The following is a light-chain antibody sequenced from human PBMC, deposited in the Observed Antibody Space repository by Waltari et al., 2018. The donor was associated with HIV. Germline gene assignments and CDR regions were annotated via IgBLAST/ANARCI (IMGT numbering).Light chain of an antibody. Sequence: QSALTQPRSVSGSPGQPVTISCTGTSSDVGGYTYVSWYQHPPGRALKLMISDVRKRPSGVPDRFSGSKSGNTASLTISGLQAEDEADYYCCSYAGSYTLVFGGGTKLTVL. CDR2: DVR. J-gene: IGLJ3*02. CDR3: CSYAGSYTLV. V-gene: IGLV2-11*01. CDR1: SSDVGGYTY.